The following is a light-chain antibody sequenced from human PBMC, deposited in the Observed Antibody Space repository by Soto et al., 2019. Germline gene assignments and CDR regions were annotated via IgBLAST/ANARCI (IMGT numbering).Light chain of an antibody. CDR1: QGISFY. CDR2: WAS. Sequence: DIQLTQSPSSLSASVGDRFTITCRASQGISFYLAWYQQKPGQPPQLLIYWASTRESGVPERFSGSGSGTDFTLTISSLEAEDVAFYWCQQYFDVPFTFGGGTKVDIK. J-gene: IGKJ4*01. V-gene: IGKV1-27*01. CDR3: QQYFDVPFT.